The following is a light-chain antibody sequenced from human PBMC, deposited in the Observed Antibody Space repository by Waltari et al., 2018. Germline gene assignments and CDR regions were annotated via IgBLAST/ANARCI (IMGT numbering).Light chain of an antibody. Sequence: QSVLYSSNNKNYLAWYQQKPGQPPKMLIYWASTRESGVPDRFSGSGSGTDFTLTISSLQAEDVAVYYCQQYYSTPLTFGGGTKVEIK. CDR2: WAS. CDR1: QSVLYSSNNKNY. J-gene: IGKJ4*01. V-gene: IGKV4-1*01. CDR3: QQYYSTPLT.